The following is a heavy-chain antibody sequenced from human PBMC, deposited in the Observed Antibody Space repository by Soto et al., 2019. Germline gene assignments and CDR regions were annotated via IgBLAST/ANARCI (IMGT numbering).Heavy chain of an antibody. J-gene: IGHJ4*02. CDR2: IIPILGIA. Sequence: ASVKVSCKASGGTFSSYTISWVRQAPGQGLEWMGRIIPILGIANYAQKFQGRVTITADKSTSTAYMELSSLRSEDTAVYYCARVLVATDQYYFDYWGQGTLVTVSS. D-gene: IGHD5-12*01. CDR3: ARVLVATDQYYFDY. V-gene: IGHV1-69*02. CDR1: GGTFSSYT.